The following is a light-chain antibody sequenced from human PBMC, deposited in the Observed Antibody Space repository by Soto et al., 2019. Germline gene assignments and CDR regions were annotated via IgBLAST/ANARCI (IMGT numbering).Light chain of an antibody. V-gene: IGLV2-14*01. CDR2: EVS. CDR1: SNDVGGYNY. CDR3: TSYTSTIPYV. J-gene: IGLJ1*01. Sequence: QSVLTQPASVSGSPGQSITISCTGSSNDVGGYNYVSWYQQHPGQAPKLIIYEVSDRPSGVSPRFSGSKSGNTASLTISGLQVEDEADYFCTSYTSTIPYVFGSGTEVTVL.